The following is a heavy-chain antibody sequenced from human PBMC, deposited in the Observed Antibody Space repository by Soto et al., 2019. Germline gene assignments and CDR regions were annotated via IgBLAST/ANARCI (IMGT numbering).Heavy chain of an antibody. CDR1: GFTFSSYG. CDR2: IWYDGSNK. V-gene: IGHV3-33*01. CDR3: ARVITGTIDY. Sequence: QVQLVESVGGVVQPGRSLRLSCAASGFTFSSYGMHWVRQAPGKGLEWVAVIWYDGSNKYYADSVKGRFTISRDNSKNTLYLQMNSLRAEDTAVYYCARVITGTIDYWGQGTLVTVSS. D-gene: IGHD1-7*01. J-gene: IGHJ4*02.